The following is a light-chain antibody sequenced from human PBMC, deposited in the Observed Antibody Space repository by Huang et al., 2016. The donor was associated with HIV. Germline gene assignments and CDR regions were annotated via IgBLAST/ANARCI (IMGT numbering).Light chain of an antibody. J-gene: IGKJ3*01. V-gene: IGKV3-15*01. Sequence: QSVTSNLAWYQQKPGQAPRLLIYGASTRATGIPARFSGSGSGTEFTLTISSLQSEDFAVYYCQRYDNWPKFTFGPGTKVDIK. CDR1: QSVTSN. CDR2: GAS. CDR3: QRYDNWPKFT.